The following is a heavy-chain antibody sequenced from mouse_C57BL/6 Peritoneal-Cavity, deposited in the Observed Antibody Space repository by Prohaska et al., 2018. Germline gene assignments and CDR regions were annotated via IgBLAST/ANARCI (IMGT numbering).Heavy chain of an antibody. CDR2: INFYGSAI. V-gene: IGHV11-2*01. J-gene: IGHJ1*03. CDR3: MRYGSSYWYFDV. D-gene: IGHD1-1*01. CDR1: GFTFSGFW. Sequence: EVQLLETGGGLVQPGGSRGLSCEGSGFTFSGFWMSWVRQTPGKTLEWIGDINFYGSAINYAPFIKDRFTIFRDNDKSTLYLQMSNVRSEDTATYFCMRYGSSYWYFDVWGTGTTVTVSS.